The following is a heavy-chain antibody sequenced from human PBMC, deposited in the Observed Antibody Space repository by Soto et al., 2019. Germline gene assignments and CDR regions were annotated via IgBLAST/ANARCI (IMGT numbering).Heavy chain of an antibody. D-gene: IGHD5-18*01. CDR3: ARVRHTMTAMVDY. CDR1: GVTFSSYA. J-gene: IGHJ4*02. Sequence: ASVKVSCKASGVTFSSYAISWLRHAPGQGLEWMGGIIPIFGTANYAQKFQGRVTITADESTSTAYMELSSLRSEDTAVYYCARVRHTMTAMVDYWGQGTLVTVSS. V-gene: IGHV1-69*13. CDR2: IIPIFGTA.